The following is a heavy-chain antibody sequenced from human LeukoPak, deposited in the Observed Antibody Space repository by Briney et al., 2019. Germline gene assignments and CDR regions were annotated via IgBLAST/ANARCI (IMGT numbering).Heavy chain of an antibody. CDR2: ISYDGSNK. D-gene: IGHD4-17*01. Sequence: GGSLRLSCAASGFTFSSYAMHWVRQAPGKGLEWVAVISYDGSNKYYADPVKGRFTISRDNSKNTLYLQMNSLRAEDTAVYYCARGKDGDPTLFDPWGQGTLVTVSS. CDR1: GFTFSSYA. J-gene: IGHJ5*02. CDR3: ARGKDGDPTLFDP. V-gene: IGHV3-30*04.